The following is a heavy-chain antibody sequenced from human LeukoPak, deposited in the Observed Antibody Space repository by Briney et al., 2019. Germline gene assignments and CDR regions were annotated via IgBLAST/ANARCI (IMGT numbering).Heavy chain of an antibody. CDR2: IFYLGST. V-gene: IGHV4-30-4*01. J-gene: IGHJ3*02. Sequence: PSETLSLTCTVSGGSISSGNFYWSWIRQPPGKGLEWIGYIFYLGSTYYNLSLKSRVTISVDTSKNQFSLKLTSVTAADTAVYYCARDTVQGDSFDIWGQGTMVTVSS. CDR1: GGSISSGNFY. CDR3: ARDTVQGDSFDI.